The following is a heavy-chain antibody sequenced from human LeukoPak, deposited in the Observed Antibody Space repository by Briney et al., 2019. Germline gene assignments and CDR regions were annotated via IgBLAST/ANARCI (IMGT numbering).Heavy chain of an antibody. V-gene: IGHV3-74*01. CDR3: AVKRTYDGFDI. CDR2: INSDGSTT. Sequence: GGSLRLSCAASGFTFSSYWMHWVRHAPGKGLVWVSRINSDGSTTTYADSMKGRFTISRDNAKNTLYLQMNSLRAEDTAVYYCAVKRTYDGFDIWGQGTMVTVSS. D-gene: IGHD2-2*01. CDR1: GFTFSSYW. J-gene: IGHJ3*02.